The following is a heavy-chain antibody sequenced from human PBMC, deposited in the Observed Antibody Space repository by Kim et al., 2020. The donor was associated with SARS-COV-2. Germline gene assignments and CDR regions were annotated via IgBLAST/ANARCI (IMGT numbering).Heavy chain of an antibody. CDR3: AKGVGDPDYDILTGYVRGSGDYFDY. CDR1: GFTFDDYA. Sequence: GGSLRLSCAASGFTFDDYAMHWVRQAPGKGLEWVSGISWNSGSIGYADSVKGRFTISRDNAKNSLYLQMNSLRAEDTASYYCAKGVGDPDYDILTGYVRGSGDYFDYWGQGTLVTVSS. CDR2: ISWNSGSI. J-gene: IGHJ4*02. V-gene: IGHV3-9*01. D-gene: IGHD3-9*01.